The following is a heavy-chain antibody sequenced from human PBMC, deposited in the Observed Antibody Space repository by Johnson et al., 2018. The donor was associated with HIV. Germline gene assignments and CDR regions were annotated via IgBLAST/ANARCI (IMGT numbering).Heavy chain of an antibody. CDR2: ISWNSGII. CDR3: AKVMSVYDDAFYI. J-gene: IGHJ3*02. V-gene: IGHV3-9*01. Sequence: VQLVESGGGLVQPGRSLRLSCAASGFTFDDYAMHWVRQAPGKGLEWVSGISWNSGIIGYADSVKGRFTISRDNAKNSLYLQMNRLRGEDTALYHCAKVMSVYDDAFYIWGQGTMVTVSS. D-gene: IGHD5/OR15-5a*01. CDR1: GFTFDDYA.